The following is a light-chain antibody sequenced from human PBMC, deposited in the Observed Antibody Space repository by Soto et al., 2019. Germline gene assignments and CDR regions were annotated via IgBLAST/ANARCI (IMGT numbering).Light chain of an antibody. V-gene: IGKV3-20*01. Sequence: EIVLTQSPDTLSLSPGERATLSCWASQSVSSSYLAWYQQKPGQAPRLLIYGASSRATGIPDRFSGSGSGTDFTLTISRLEPEDFAMYYCHQYGSSPPVTFGQGTRLEIK. CDR3: HQYGSSPPVT. J-gene: IGKJ5*01. CDR2: GAS. CDR1: QSVSSSY.